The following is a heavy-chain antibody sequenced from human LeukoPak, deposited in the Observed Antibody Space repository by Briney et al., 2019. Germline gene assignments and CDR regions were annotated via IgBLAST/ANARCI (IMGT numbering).Heavy chain of an antibody. J-gene: IGHJ5*02. CDR1: GLNVRSNY. Sequence: GGSLRLSCAASGLNVRSNYMSWVRQAPGKGLEWVSVIYSGGSTYYADSVMGRFTISRDNSKNTLYLQMNGLRAEDTAVYYCARGGLSPVYHWGQGTLVTVSS. CDR3: ARGGLSPVYH. V-gene: IGHV3-53*01. CDR2: IYSGGST.